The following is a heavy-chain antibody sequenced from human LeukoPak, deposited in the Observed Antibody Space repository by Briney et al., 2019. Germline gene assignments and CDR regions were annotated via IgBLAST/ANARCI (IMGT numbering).Heavy chain of an antibody. V-gene: IGHV1-2*02. CDR1: GYTFTGYY. CDR3: AREDIVVVPAAIYGIYGMDA. J-gene: IGHJ6*02. CDR2: INPNSGGT. Sequence: ASVKVSCKASGYTFTGYYMHWVRQAPGQGLEWMGWINPNSGGTNYAQKFQGRVTMTRDTSISTAYMELSRLRSDDTAVYYCAREDIVVVPAAIYGIYGMDAWGQGTTVTVSS. D-gene: IGHD2-2*01.